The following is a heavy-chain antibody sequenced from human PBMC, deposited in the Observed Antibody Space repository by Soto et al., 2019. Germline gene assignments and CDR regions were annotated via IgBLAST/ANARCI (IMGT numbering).Heavy chain of an antibody. D-gene: IGHD1-1*01. Sequence: GGSLRLSCAASGSTFSSFAMNWVRQAPGKGLQWVSGIGISGYDKNYVDSVRGRFTVSRDNSKNTLFLQMNNLRAEDTAIYYCARGEYGRGWNDRGRGTLVTAPQ. CDR1: GSTFSSFA. V-gene: IGHV3-23*01. CDR3: ARGEYGRGWND. J-gene: IGHJ4*02. CDR2: IGISGYDK.